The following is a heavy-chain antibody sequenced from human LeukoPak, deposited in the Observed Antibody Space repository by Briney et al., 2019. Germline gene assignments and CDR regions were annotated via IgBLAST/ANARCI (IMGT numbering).Heavy chain of an antibody. J-gene: IGHJ4*02. Sequence: AETLSLTCAVYGGSFSGYYWSWIRQPPGKGLEWIGEVNHSGSTNYNLSLKSRVSISVDTSKNQFSLRLNSVTAADTAVYYCARGRRDDFWSGCSLYYFDYWGQGTLVTVSS. CDR1: GGSFSGYY. D-gene: IGHD3-3*01. CDR3: ARGRRDDFWSGCSLYYFDY. CDR2: VNHSGST. V-gene: IGHV4-34*01.